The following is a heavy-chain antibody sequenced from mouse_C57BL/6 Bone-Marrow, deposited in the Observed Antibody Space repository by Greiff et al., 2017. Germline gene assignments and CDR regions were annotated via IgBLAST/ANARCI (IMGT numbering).Heavy chain of an antibody. V-gene: IGHV10-1*01. CDR1: GFSFNTYA. J-gene: IGHJ1*03. Sequence: EVMLVESGGGLVQPKGSLKLSCAASGFSFNTYAMNWVRQAPGKGLEWVARIRSKSNNYASYYADSVKDRFTISRDDSESMLYLQMNSLKTEDTAMYYCVRQKVVDLHWYFDVWGTGTTVTVSS. CDR3: VRQKVVDLHWYFDV. D-gene: IGHD1-1*01. CDR2: IRSKSNNYAS.